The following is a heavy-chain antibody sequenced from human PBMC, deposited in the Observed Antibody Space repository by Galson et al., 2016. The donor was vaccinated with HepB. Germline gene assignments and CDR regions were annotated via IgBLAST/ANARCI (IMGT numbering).Heavy chain of an antibody. CDR2: TYYRSKWYN. CDR1: GDSVSSHSAA. J-gene: IGHJ4*02. D-gene: IGHD3-16*01. V-gene: IGHV6-1*01. CDR3: ARHYGTYFAY. Sequence: CAISGDSVSSHSAAWHWIRQSPSRGLEWLGRTYYRSKWYNDYTVSVKGRITINPDTSKNQFSLQLNSVTPEDTAVYYCARHYGTYFAYWGRGTLGTVSS.